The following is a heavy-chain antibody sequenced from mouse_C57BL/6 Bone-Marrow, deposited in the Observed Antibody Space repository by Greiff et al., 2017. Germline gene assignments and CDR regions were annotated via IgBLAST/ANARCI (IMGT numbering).Heavy chain of an antibody. J-gene: IGHJ1*03. D-gene: IGHD2-14*01. CDR3: ARVGVRRWYFDV. CDR1: GYTFTSYW. Sequence: VQLQQPGAELVKPGASVKLSCKASGYTFTSYWMHWVKQRPGQGLEWIGMIHPNSGSTNYNEKFKSKATLTVDKSSSTAYMQLSSLTSEDSAVYYGARVGVRRWYFDVWGTGTTVTVSS. V-gene: IGHV1-64*01. CDR2: IHPNSGST.